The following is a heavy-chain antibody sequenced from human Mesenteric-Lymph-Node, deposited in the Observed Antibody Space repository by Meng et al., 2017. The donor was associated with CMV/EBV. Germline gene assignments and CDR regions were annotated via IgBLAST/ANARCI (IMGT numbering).Heavy chain of an antibody. CDR2: VHYTGST. V-gene: IGHV4-39*01. Sequence: QLRRREWGPGKVNPSAPRSPTCTVSGDSISSFYYWGWIRQPPGRGLEWIGSVHYTGSTYYSPSLKSRVTVSVDTSKNQFSLRLTSVTAADAAVYYCARPFPSWQSPRLDPFGAWGQGTLVTVSS. CDR1: GDSISSFYY. D-gene: IGHD6-25*01. CDR3: ARPFPSWQSPRLDPFGA. J-gene: IGHJ5*02.